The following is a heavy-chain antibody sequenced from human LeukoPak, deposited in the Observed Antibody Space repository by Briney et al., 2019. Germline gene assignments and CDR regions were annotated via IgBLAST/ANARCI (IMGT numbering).Heavy chain of an antibody. CDR1: GGTFSSYA. J-gene: IGHJ5*02. D-gene: IGHD3-22*01. CDR2: IIPIFGTA. Sequence: GASVKVSCKASGGTFSSYAISWVRQAPGQGLEWMGGIIPIFGTANYAQKFQGRVTITADESTSTAYMELSSLRSEDTAVYYCARDSYYDSSGLSYNWFDPWGQGTLVTVSS. V-gene: IGHV1-69*13. CDR3: ARDSYYDSSGLSYNWFDP.